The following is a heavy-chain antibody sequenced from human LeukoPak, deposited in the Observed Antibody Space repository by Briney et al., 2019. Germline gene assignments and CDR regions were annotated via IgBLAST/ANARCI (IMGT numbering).Heavy chain of an antibody. CDR3: ARGTAGYSSSWFSLGAFDI. V-gene: IGHV3-30*03. D-gene: IGHD6-13*01. CDR2: ISYDGSNK. Sequence: PGGSLRLSCAASGFTFSSYGMHWVRQAPGKGLEWVAVISYDGSNKYYADSVKGRFTISRDNSKNTLYLQMNSLRAEDTAVYYCARGTAGYSSSWFSLGAFDIWGQGTMVTVSS. J-gene: IGHJ3*02. CDR1: GFTFSSYG.